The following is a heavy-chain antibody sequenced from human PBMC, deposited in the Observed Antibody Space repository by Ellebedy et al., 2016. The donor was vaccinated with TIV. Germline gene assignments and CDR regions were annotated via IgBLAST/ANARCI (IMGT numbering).Heavy chain of an antibody. J-gene: IGHJ4*02. D-gene: IGHD3-10*01. CDR3: ASRGVAVQGADY. CDR1: GFTFSSYW. CDR2: INSDGSRT. V-gene: IGHV3-74*01. Sequence: PGGSLRLSCAASGFTFSSYWMHWFRQAPGKGLVWVSLINSDGSRTTYADSVKGRFTISRDNDKNTLYLQMNSLRAEDTAVYYCASRGVAVQGADYWGQGTLVTVSS.